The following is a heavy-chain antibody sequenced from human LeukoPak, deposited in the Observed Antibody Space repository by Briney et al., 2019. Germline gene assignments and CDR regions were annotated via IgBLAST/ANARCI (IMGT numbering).Heavy chain of an antibody. V-gene: IGHV4-59*01. J-gene: IGHJ3*02. CDR1: GGSIGSYY. Sequence: PSETLSLTCTVSGGSIGSYYWSWIRQPPGKGLEWIGYIYYSGSTNYNPSLKSRVTISVDTSKNQFSLKLSSVTAADTAVYYCARGGKAAFDIWGQGTMVTVSS. CDR3: ARGGKAAFDI. D-gene: IGHD6-13*01. CDR2: IYYSGST.